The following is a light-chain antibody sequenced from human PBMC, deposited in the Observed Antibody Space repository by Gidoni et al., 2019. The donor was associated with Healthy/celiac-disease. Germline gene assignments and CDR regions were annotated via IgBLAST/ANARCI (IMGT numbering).Light chain of an antibody. J-gene: IGKJ1*01. V-gene: IGKV1-27*01. CDR1: QGISNY. CDR3: QKYNSALT. Sequence: DIQMTQSPSSLSASVGDRVTITCRASQGISNYLAWYQQKPGKVPKLLIYAASTLQSGVPSRFSGSGSGTDFTLTISSLQPEDVATYYCQKYNSALTFXQXTKVEIK. CDR2: AAS.